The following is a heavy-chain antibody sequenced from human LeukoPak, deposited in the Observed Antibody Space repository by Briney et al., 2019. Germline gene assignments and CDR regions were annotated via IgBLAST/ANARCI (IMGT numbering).Heavy chain of an antibody. CDR1: GFTFSSYS. J-gene: IGHJ4*02. V-gene: IGHV3-21*01. CDR3: ARDRIMEVLTQDY. Sequence: PGGSLRLSCAASGFTFSSYSMNWVRQAPGKGLEWVSSISSSSSYIYYADSVKGRFTISRDNAKNSLYLQMSSLRAEDTAVYYCARDRIMEVLTQDYWGQGTLVTVSS. CDR2: ISSSSSYI. D-gene: IGHD2-8*01.